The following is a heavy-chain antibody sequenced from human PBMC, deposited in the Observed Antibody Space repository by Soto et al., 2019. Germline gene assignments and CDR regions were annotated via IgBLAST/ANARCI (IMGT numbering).Heavy chain of an antibody. CDR3: AKSFRVRDLERATIPVLYLDY. V-gene: IGHV3-23*01. CDR2: ISGSGGST. J-gene: IGHJ4*02. CDR1: GFTFSSYA. D-gene: IGHD5-12*01. Sequence: EVQLLESGGAVVQPGGSLRLSCAASGFTFSSYAMSWVRQAPGKGLEWVSAISGSGGSTYYADSVKGRFTISRDNSKNTLYLQMNSLRAEDTAVYYCAKSFRVRDLERATIPVLYLDYWGQGTLVTVSS.